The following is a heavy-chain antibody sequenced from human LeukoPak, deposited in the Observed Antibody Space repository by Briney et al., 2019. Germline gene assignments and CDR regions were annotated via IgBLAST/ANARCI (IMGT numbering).Heavy chain of an antibody. CDR3: ARSHPFDH. V-gene: IGHV4-31*03. J-gene: IGHJ5*02. Sequence: SQTLSLTCTVSGTSIGSGRHYWSWLRQHPGKGLEWIGCIYYSGGTYTTPSLKSRVTMSVDTSKNQFSLKLNSVTAADTAVYYCARSHPFDHWGQGTLVIVSS. CDR1: GTSIGSGRHY. CDR2: IYYSGGT.